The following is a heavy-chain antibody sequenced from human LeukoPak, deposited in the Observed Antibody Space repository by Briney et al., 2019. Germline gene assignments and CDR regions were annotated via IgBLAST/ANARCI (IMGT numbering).Heavy chain of an antibody. Sequence: PGGSLRLSCAASGFTFSSYAMHWVRQAPGEGLEWVAVISYDGSNKYYADSVKGRFTISRDNSKNTLYLQMNSLRPEDTAVYYCARDHVIAAAGTFDYWGQGTLVTVSS. CDR3: ARDHVIAAAGTFDY. J-gene: IGHJ4*02. CDR1: GFTFSSYA. D-gene: IGHD6-13*01. CDR2: ISYDGSNK. V-gene: IGHV3-30-3*01.